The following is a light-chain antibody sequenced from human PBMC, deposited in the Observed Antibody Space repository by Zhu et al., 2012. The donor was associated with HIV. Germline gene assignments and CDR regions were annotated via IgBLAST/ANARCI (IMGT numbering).Light chain of an antibody. CDR1: RSVSSF. CDR2: DAS. CDR3: QQRVNWPLT. J-gene: IGKJ4*01. V-gene: IGKV3-11*01. Sequence: IVLTQSPATLSLSPGERATVSCRASRSVSSFLAWYQQKPGQAPRLLIYDASKRAAGIPPRFSGSGSGTDFTLTISSLEPEDFALYYCQQRVNWPLTFGGGTKVEI.